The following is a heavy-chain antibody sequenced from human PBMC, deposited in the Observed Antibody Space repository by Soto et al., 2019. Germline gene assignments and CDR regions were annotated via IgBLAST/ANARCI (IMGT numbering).Heavy chain of an antibody. CDR2: INSDGNST. D-gene: IGHD7-27*01. J-gene: IGHJ3*02. CDR1: GFTFSSYW. CDR3: ARVSSTGTLTGEWAFDI. V-gene: IGHV3-74*01. Sequence: GGSLRLSCAASGFTFSSYWMHWVRQAPGKGLVWVSRINSDGNSTSYADSVKGRFTISRDNAKNTMYLLMNSLRAEDTAVYYCARVSSTGTLTGEWAFDIWGQGTMVTVSS.